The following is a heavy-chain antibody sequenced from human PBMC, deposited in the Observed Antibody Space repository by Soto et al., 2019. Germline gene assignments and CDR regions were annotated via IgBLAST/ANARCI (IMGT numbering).Heavy chain of an antibody. J-gene: IGHJ5*02. V-gene: IGHV1-8*01. CDR3: ATSPRRLGLPES. CDR2: MNPNSGNT. CDR1: GYTFTSYD. Sequence: GASVKVSFKASGYTFTSYDINWVRQATGQGLEWMGWMNPNSGNTGYAQKFQGRVTMTRNTSISTAYMELSSLRSEDTAVYYCATSPRRLGLPESWGQGTLVTVSS. D-gene: IGHD2-2*01.